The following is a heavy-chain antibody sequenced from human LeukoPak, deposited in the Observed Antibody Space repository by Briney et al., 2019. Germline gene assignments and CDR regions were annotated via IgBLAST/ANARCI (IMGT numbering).Heavy chain of an antibody. D-gene: IGHD2/OR15-2a*01. CDR1: GYTFTSCY. CDR2: INPSGGST. Sequence: GASVKVSCKASGYTFTSCYIHWVRQAPGQGLEWMGVINPSGGSTSYAQNFQGRVTMTRDTSTSTVYMELSSLRSEDTAVYYCTRRSTTAYNWFDPWGQGTLVTVSS. J-gene: IGHJ5*02. CDR3: TRRSTTAYNWFDP. V-gene: IGHV1-46*01.